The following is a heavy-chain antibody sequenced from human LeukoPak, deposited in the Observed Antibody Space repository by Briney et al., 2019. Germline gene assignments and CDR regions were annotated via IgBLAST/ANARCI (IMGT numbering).Heavy chain of an antibody. CDR1: GGSISSYY. CDR2: IYYSGST. Sequence: SETLSLTCTVSGGSISSYYWSWIRQPPATGLGWIGYIYYSGSTNYNPSLKSRVTISVDTSKNQFSLKLSSVTAADTAVYYCARGTITFGGVFDYWGQGTLVTVSS. CDR3: ARGTITFGGVFDY. V-gene: IGHV4-59*01. J-gene: IGHJ4*02. D-gene: IGHD3-16*01.